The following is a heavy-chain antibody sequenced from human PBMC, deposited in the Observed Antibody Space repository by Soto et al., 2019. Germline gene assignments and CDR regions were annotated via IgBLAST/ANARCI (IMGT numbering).Heavy chain of an antibody. D-gene: IGHD5-12*01. Sequence: QITLKESGPTLVKPTQTLTLSCTFSGFSLSTYAMGVAWIRQPPGKALEWLALVYWNDDNRYSPSLQSRLTITKDPSKNQVILTMLNMGPADTATYYCVHTCGWQHTTWGQGTLVTVSS. CDR3: VHTCGWQHTT. CDR1: GFSLSTYAMG. CDR2: VYWNDDN. V-gene: IGHV2-5*01. J-gene: IGHJ5*02.